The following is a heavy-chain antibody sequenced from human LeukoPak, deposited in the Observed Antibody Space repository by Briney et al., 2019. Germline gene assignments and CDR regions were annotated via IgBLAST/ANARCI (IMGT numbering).Heavy chain of an antibody. J-gene: IGHJ4*02. CDR2: ISGSGGST. CDR3: AKRDEMRITMIVVVSFDY. V-gene: IGHV3-23*01. CDR1: GFTFSSYG. Sequence: GGSLRLSCVASGFTFSSYGIHWVRQAPGRGLEWVSAISGSGGSTYYADSVKGRFTISRDNSKNTLYLQMNSLRAEDTAVYYCAKRDEMRITMIVVVSFDYWGQGTLVTVSS. D-gene: IGHD3-22*01.